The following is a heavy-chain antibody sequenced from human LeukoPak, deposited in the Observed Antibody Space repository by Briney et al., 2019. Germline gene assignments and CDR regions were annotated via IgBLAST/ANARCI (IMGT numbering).Heavy chain of an antibody. CDR1: GGSISSGSYY. D-gene: IGHD6-6*01. J-gene: IGHJ5*02. V-gene: IGHV4-61*02. CDR2: IYTSGST. CDR3: ARGLLAARTNRHRFDP. Sequence: PSETLSLTCTVSGGSISSGSYYWSWIRQPAGKGLEWIGRIYTSGSTNYNPSLKSRVTISVDTSKNQFSLKLSSVTAADTAVYYCARGLLAARTNRHRFDPWGQGTLVTVSS.